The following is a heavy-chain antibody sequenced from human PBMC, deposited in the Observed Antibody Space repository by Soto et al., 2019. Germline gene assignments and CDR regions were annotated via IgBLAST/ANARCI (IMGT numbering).Heavy chain of an antibody. CDR1: GGSISLERFY. CDR2: VSHTGAT. CDR3: ALAFSSAPINYYDF. V-gene: IGHV4-61*01. D-gene: IGHD3-3*02. Sequence: QVQLQESGPGLVKPSETLSLTCTVSGGSISLERFYWTWIRQPPGKGLEWIGYVSHTGATNYNPSLQRRVAISVGTSRNQFSLKLRSLTAADTAVYFCALAFSSAPINYYDFWGQGTLVSVSA. J-gene: IGHJ4*02.